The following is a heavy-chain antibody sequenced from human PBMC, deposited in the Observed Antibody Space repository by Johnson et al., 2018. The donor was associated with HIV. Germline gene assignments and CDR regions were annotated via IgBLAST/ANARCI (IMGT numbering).Heavy chain of an antibody. CDR1: GFTFDDYA. Sequence: VQLVESGGGLVQPGRSLRLSCAASGFTFDDYAMHWVRQAPGKGLEWVSGISWNSGSIGYAGSVKGRFTISRDNAKNSLYLQMNSLRAEDTALYYCAKLRTDRSGHRAFDIWGQGTMVTVSS. J-gene: IGHJ3*02. D-gene: IGHD2-15*01. CDR3: AKLRTDRSGHRAFDI. V-gene: IGHV3-9*01. CDR2: ISWNSGSI.